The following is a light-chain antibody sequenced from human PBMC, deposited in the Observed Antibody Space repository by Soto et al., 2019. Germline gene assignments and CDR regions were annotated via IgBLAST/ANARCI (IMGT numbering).Light chain of an antibody. CDR1: QGIGTW. J-gene: IGKJ2*01. Sequence: MTQSPSSVSASVGDSVTITCRASQGIGTWLAWYQQKPGQAPRLLIYGASTRATGIPARFSGSGSGTEFTLTISSLQSEDFAVYYCQQYNNWPLTFGQGTKLEIK. CDR3: QQYNNWPLT. V-gene: IGKV3-15*01. CDR2: GAS.